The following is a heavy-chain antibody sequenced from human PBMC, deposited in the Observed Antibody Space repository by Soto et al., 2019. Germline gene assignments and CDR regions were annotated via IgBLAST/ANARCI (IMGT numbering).Heavy chain of an antibody. V-gene: IGHV1-69*08. D-gene: IGHD3-3*01. CDR3: ARENYDEVVHP. Sequence: QVQLVQSGAEVKKPGSSVKVSCKASGATFSSYTISWVRQAPGQGLEWMGRIIPILGIANYAQKFQGRVTITADKSTSTAYMELSSLRSEDTAVYYCARENYDEVVHPWGQGTLVTVSS. CDR2: IIPILGIA. J-gene: IGHJ5*02. CDR1: GATFSSYT.